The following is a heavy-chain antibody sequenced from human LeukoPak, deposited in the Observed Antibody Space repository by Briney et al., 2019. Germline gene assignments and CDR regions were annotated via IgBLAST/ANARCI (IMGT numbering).Heavy chain of an antibody. D-gene: IGHD6-19*01. CDR1: GYTFTSYG. Sequence: ASVKVSCKASGYTFTSYGISWARQAPGQGLEWMGWISAYNGNTNYAQKLQGRVTMTTDTSTSTAYMELRSLRSDDTAVYYCARRSTALAGAHSDYWRQGTLVTVSS. J-gene: IGHJ4*02. CDR3: ARRSTALAGAHSDY. V-gene: IGHV1-18*01. CDR2: ISAYNGNT.